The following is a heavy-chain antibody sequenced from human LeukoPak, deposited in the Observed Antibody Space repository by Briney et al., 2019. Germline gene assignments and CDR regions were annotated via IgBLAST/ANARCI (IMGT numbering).Heavy chain of an antibody. D-gene: IGHD3-22*01. CDR2: IYYSGST. Sequence: SETLSLTCAVSGGSISSYYWSWIRQPPGKGLEWIGYIYYSGSTNYNPSLKSRVTISVDTSKNQFSLKLSSVTAADTAVYYCARDSSYYYYDSSGYFDYWGQGTLVTVSS. CDR1: GGSISSYY. V-gene: IGHV4-59*01. J-gene: IGHJ4*02. CDR3: ARDSSYYYYDSSGYFDY.